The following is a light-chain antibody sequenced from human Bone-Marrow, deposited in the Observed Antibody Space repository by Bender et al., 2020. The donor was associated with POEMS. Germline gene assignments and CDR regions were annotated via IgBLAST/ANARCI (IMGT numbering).Light chain of an antibody. V-gene: IGLV1-36*01. J-gene: IGLJ3*02. CDR2: SDD. Sequence: QSVLIQPPSVSGAPSQKVTISCSGSRSNIGNSVVNWYQQVPGKAPKLLIYSDDLLASGVSDRFSGSKSGTSASLAISGLQSEDEADYYCAAWDDRVNGVFGGGTKLTVL. CDR1: RSNIGNSV. CDR3: AAWDDRVNGV.